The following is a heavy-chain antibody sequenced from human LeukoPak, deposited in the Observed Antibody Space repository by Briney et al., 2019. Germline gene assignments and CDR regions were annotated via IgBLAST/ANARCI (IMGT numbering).Heavy chain of an antibody. Sequence: TGGSLRLSCAASGFTFIIYSINWVRQAPGKGLEWVSYISSSSSTIYYADSVKGRFTISRDNAKNSLYLQMNSLRAEDTAVYYCATDYYGDYSFQHWGQGTLVIVSS. V-gene: IGHV3-48*01. J-gene: IGHJ1*01. CDR1: GFTFIIYS. CDR2: ISSSSSTI. CDR3: ATDYYGDYSFQH. D-gene: IGHD4-17*01.